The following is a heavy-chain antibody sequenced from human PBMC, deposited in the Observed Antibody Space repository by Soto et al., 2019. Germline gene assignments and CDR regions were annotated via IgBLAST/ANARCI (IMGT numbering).Heavy chain of an antibody. CDR3: ARGIPTGRKGPFDY. V-gene: IGHV1-3*01. CDR1: GYTFTSCD. CDR2: INAGNGNT. D-gene: IGHD1-1*01. J-gene: IGHJ4*02. Sequence: ASVKVSCKASGYTFTSCDMRWVRQAPGQRLEWMGWINAGNGNTKYSQKFQGRVTITRDTSASTAYMELSSLRSEDTAVYYCARGIPTGRKGPFDYWGQGTLVTVSS.